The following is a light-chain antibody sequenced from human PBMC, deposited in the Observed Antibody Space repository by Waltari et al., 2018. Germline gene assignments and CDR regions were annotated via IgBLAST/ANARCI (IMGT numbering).Light chain of an antibody. J-gene: IGLJ3*02. CDR3: SSYAGSSNLGV. Sequence: QSALTQPPSASGSPGQSVTISCTGTSSDVGGYNYVSWYQQHPGKAPKLMIYEVSKRPAGVPDRCSGSKSGNTASLTVSGLQAEDEADYYCSSYAGSSNLGVFGGGTKLTVL. CDR1: SSDVGGYNY. V-gene: IGLV2-8*01. CDR2: EVS.